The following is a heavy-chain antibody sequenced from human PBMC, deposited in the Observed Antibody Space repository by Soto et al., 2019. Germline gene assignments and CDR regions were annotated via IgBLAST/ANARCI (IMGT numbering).Heavy chain of an antibody. V-gene: IGHV3-11*03. J-gene: IGHJ5*02. CDR1: GFTLSDYY. D-gene: IGHD3-9*01. Sequence: PGGSLRLSCAASGFTLSDYYMTWIRQAPGKGLEWISYISTKSRYTKYADSVKGRFTISRDDAKNSLYLQMNSLRVEDTAVYYCARVYDILTSAWLDPWGQGTLVTVSS. CDR2: ISTKSRYT. CDR3: ARVYDILTSAWLDP.